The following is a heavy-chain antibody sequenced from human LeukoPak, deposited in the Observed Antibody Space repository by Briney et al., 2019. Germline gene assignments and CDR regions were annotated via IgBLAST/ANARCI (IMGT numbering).Heavy chain of an antibody. Sequence: SGGSLRLSCIVSGFTFSSFTMNWVRQGPGKGLEWVASISNSGDYISYADSLKGRFTISRDNAKNSLFLQMSSLRAEDTAVYYCAREMYAGWYFAFDIWGQGTMVTVSS. CDR3: AREMYAGWYFAFDI. J-gene: IGHJ3*02. V-gene: IGHV3-21*01. CDR2: ISNSGDYI. CDR1: GFTFSSFT. D-gene: IGHD6-19*01.